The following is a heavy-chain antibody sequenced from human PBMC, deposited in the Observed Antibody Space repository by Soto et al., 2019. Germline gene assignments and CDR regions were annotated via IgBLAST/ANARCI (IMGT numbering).Heavy chain of an antibody. J-gene: IGHJ5*02. CDR3: AREDGDSPTGNWFDP. V-gene: IGHV4-61*08. CDR2: IYYSGST. D-gene: IGHD4-17*01. Sequence: SETLSLTCTVSGGSISSGGYYWSWIRQHPGKGLEWIGYIYYSGSTNYNPSLKSRVTISVDTSKNQFSLKLSSVTAADTAVYYCAREDGDSPTGNWFDPWGQGTLVTVSS. CDR1: GGSISSGGYY.